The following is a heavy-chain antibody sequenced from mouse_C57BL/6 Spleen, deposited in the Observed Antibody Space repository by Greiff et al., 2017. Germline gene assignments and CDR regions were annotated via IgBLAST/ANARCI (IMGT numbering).Heavy chain of an antibody. CDR3: ARRESYAMDY. CDR2: ISSGGSYT. D-gene: IGHD6-2*01. Sequence: EVKVVESGGDLVKPGGSLKLSCTASGFTFSSYGMSWVRQTPDKGLEWVATISSGGSYTYYPDSVKGRFTISRDKSKNTLYLQMSSLTSEDTAMAYCARRESYAMDYWGQGTSVTVSS. J-gene: IGHJ4*01. CDR1: GFTFSSYG. V-gene: IGHV5-6*02.